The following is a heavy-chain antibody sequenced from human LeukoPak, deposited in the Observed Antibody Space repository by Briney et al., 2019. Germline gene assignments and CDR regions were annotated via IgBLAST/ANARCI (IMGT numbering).Heavy chain of an antibody. V-gene: IGHV4-30-4*07. CDR2: IYYTGST. D-gene: IGHD3-22*01. Sequence: SETLSLTCAVSGGSISSGGYSWNWIRQPPGKGLECIGYIYYTGSTYYNPSLKSRVTISLDTSKNQFSLKLASVTAADTAVYYCARDRFESDSNGYDYYYYYMDVWGKGTTVTVSS. CDR1: GGSISSGGYS. J-gene: IGHJ6*03. CDR3: ARDRFESDSNGYDYYYYYMDV.